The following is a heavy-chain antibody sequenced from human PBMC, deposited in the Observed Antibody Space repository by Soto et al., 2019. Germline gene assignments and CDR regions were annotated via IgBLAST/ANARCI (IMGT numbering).Heavy chain of an antibody. D-gene: IGHD3-9*01. J-gene: IGHJ4*02. V-gene: IGHV3-11*01. CDR2: ISSSGSTI. CDR1: GCTFSDYY. Sequence: QVQLVESGGGLVKPGGSLRLSCAASGCTFSDYYMSWIRQAPGKGLEWVSYISSSGSTIYYADYVKDRFTISRDNAKNSMYMQMNSLRAEDTAVYSGARESPLRYFDWSKTGADYWCQAPLVTVSS. CDR3: ARESPLRYFDWSKTGADY.